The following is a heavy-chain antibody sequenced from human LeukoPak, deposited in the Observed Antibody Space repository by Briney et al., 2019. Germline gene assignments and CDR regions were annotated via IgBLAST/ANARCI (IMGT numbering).Heavy chain of an antibody. D-gene: IGHD2-15*01. V-gene: IGHV1-2*02. CDR3: ARGYCSGGSCYRYNWFDP. Sequence: GASVKVSCKASGHTSTGYYLHCVRQAPGPGLEWMGWINPNSGGTNYAQKFQGRVTMTRDTSISTAYMELSRLRSDDTAVYYCARGYCSGGSCYRYNWFDPWGQGTLVTVSS. J-gene: IGHJ5*02. CDR1: GHTSTGYY. CDR2: INPNSGGT.